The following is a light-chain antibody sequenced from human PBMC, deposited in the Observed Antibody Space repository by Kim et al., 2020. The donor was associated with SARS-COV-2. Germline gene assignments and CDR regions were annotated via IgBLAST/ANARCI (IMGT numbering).Light chain of an antibody. CDR3: NSRDSSGNHPV. CDR1: SLRSYY. V-gene: IGLV3-19*01. CDR2: GKN. J-gene: IGLJ2*01. Sequence: GQTVRITCQGDSLRSYYASWYQQKPGQAPVLVIYGKNNRPSGIPDRFSGSSSGNTASLTITGAQAEDEADYYCNSRDSSGNHPVFGGGTQLTVL.